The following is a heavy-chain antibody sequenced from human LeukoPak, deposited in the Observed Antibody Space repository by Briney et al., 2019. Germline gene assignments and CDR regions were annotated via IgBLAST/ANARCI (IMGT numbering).Heavy chain of an antibody. D-gene: IGHD5-18*01. CDR2: IYYSGST. CDR1: GGSISSSYY. Sequence: PSETLSLTCTVSGGSISSSYYWGWIRQPPGKGLEWIGSIYYSGSTYYNPSLKSRVTISLDTSKNQFSLKVGSMTAADTAVYYCARAGGYGLIDYWGQGTMVTVSS. V-gene: IGHV4-39*07. CDR3: ARAGGYGLIDY. J-gene: IGHJ4*02.